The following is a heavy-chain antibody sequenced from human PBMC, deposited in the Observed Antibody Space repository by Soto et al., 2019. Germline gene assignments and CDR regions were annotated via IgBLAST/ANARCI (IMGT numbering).Heavy chain of an antibody. V-gene: IGHV3-33*01. CDR3: ARDSGGYDFWSGYYPY. Sequence: QVQLVESGGGVVQPERSLGLSCAASGFTFSNYGMHWVRQAPGKGLEWVAFIWYHGRSKYYAESVKGRFTISRDNSKNTAYLQMNSLRAEDTAVYYCARDSGGYDFWSGYYPYWGQGTLVTVAS. CDR1: GFTFSNYG. J-gene: IGHJ4*02. D-gene: IGHD3-3*01. CDR2: IWYHGRSK.